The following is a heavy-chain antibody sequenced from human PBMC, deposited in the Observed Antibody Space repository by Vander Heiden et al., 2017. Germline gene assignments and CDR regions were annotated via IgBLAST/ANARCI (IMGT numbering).Heavy chain of an antibody. V-gene: IGHV1-69*06. Sequence: QVQLVQSGAEVKKPGSSVKVSCNASGGTFSRYAIRWARQAPGQGLEWMGGIIPIFGTANYAQKFQGRVTITADKSTSTAYMELSSLRSEDTAVYYCARFDSSGYPPSYYFDYWGQGTLVTVSS. CDR3: ARFDSSGYPPSYYFDY. CDR1: GGTFSRYA. CDR2: IIPIFGTA. D-gene: IGHD3-22*01. J-gene: IGHJ4*02.